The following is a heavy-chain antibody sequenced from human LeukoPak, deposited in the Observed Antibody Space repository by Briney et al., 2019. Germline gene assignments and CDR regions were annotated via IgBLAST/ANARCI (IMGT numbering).Heavy chain of an antibody. CDR1: GFTFSSYA. D-gene: IGHD6-13*01. CDR2: ISGSGGST. Sequence: PGGSLRLSCAASGFTFSSYAMSWVRQAPGKGLEWVSGISGSGGSTYSADSVKGRFTISRDNSKNTLYLQMNSLRAEDTAVYYCANSKDSSSWLKYYYYYYGMDVWGQGTTVTVSS. J-gene: IGHJ6*02. CDR3: ANSKDSSSWLKYYYYYYGMDV. V-gene: IGHV3-23*01.